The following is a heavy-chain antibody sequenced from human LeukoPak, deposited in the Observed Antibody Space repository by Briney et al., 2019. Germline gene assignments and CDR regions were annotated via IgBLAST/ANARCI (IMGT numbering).Heavy chain of an antibody. Sequence: GGSLRLSCSASGFSSSTHNMHWVRQAPGKGLEFVSGITSDGENTDYLDFVKGRFTITRDNSKNTLYLHMTSLRPEDTAVYFCVKGRYGTGWDFWGPGTLVIVSS. CDR1: GFSSSTHN. CDR3: VKGRYGTGWDF. J-gene: IGHJ4*02. CDR2: ITSDGENT. V-gene: IGHV3-64D*06. D-gene: IGHD3-10*01.